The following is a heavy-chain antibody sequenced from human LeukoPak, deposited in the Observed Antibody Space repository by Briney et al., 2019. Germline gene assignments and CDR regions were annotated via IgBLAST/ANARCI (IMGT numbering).Heavy chain of an antibody. J-gene: IGHJ4*02. Sequence: ASETLSLTCIVSGGSISSSSYYWGWIRQPPGKGLEWTGSFYYSGSTNYNPSLKSRVTISVDTSKNQFSLKLSSVTAADTAVYYCARNSAYYYDSSGYYYFDYWGQGTLVTVSS. CDR1: GGSISSSSYY. V-gene: IGHV4-39*01. D-gene: IGHD3-22*01. CDR3: ARNSAYYYDSSGYYYFDY. CDR2: FYYSGST.